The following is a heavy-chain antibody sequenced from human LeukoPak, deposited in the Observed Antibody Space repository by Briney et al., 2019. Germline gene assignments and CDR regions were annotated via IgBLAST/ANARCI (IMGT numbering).Heavy chain of an antibody. CDR1: GYTFTSYY. V-gene: IGHV1-46*01. Sequence: ASVKVSCKASGYTFTSYYMHWVRQAPGQGLEWMGIINPSGGSTSYAQKFQGRVTMTRDTSTSTVYMELSSLRSEDTAVYYCARLVEMATITGYYYYYMDVWGKGTTVTISS. CDR2: INPSGGST. D-gene: IGHD5-24*01. J-gene: IGHJ6*03. CDR3: ARLVEMATITGYYYYYMDV.